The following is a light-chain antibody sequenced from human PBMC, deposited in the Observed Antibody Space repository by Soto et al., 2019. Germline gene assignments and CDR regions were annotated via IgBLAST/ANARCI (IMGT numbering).Light chain of an antibody. J-gene: IGKJ2*01. CDR2: DAD. CDR3: QQFDVLPPYT. CDR1: HDIKNY. Sequence: DIQLTQSPPSLSPSEGDRVTITCQASHDIKNYLNWYQQKPGKAPKLLIYDADNLQTGVPSRFSGSGAGTEFTFTIGSLQPEDVATYFCQQFDVLPPYTFGQGTKVEIK. V-gene: IGKV1-33*01.